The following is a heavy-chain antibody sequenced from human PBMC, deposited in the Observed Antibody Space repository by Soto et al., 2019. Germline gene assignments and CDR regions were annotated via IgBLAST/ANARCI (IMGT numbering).Heavy chain of an antibody. V-gene: IGHV4-30-4*02. CDR2: IYSTGSS. CDR3: ARVIVPHPYSSSYYYYGMDV. D-gene: IGHD6-6*01. CDR1: GGSISSGNYY. J-gene: IGHJ6*02. Sequence: PSETLSLTCTVSGGSISSGNYYWSWIRQSPGKGLEWIGYIYSTGSSYYNPSLRSRVSMSVDTSKNQFSLKLSSVTAADTAVYYCARVIVPHPYSSSYYYYGMDVWGQGTTVTVSS.